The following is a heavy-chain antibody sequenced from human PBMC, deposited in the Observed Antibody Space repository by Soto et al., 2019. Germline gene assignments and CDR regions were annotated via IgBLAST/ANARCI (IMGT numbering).Heavy chain of an antibody. Sequence: SETLSLTCTVSGGSVNTAPYHWSWIRQSPRNGLEWIGNIYYTGSTNYNPSFESRVSISLDTSNNQFSLRLTSLTAADTAVYFCARDHHSYYDTSGYYPYFDFWGQGALVTVSS. V-gene: IGHV4-61*01. D-gene: IGHD3-22*01. CDR3: ARDHHSYYDTSGYYPYFDF. CDR1: GGSVNTAPYH. CDR2: IYYTGST. J-gene: IGHJ4*02.